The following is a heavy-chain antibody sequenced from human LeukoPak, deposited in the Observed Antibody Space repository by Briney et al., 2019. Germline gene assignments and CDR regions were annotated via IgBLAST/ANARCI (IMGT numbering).Heavy chain of an antibody. D-gene: IGHD2-15*01. CDR1: GYTFTCYY. Sequence: GASVKVSCKAAGYTFTCYYMHWVRQAPGQGLEGMGWINPNSGGTNYAQKFQGRVTMTWDTSISTAYMELSRLRSDDTAVYYCARDRDRVGYLDYWGQGTLVTVSS. J-gene: IGHJ4*02. V-gene: IGHV1-2*02. CDR3: ARDRDRVGYLDY. CDR2: INPNSGGT.